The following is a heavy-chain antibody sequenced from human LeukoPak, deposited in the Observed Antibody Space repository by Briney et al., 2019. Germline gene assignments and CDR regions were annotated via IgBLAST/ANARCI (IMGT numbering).Heavy chain of an antibody. V-gene: IGHV3-23*01. CDR2: VRSSGGST. Sequence: AGGSLGLSCVASDFNFGRHAMSWVRQAPGQVLDRASSVRSSGGSTYYADSVKGRFTVSRDNSKNTLYLQMSSLRAEDTAVYYCAKVTVGTTSRLDTWGQGTLVTVSS. CDR3: AKVTVGTTSRLDT. CDR1: DFNFGRHA. D-gene: IGHD1-26*01. J-gene: IGHJ5*02.